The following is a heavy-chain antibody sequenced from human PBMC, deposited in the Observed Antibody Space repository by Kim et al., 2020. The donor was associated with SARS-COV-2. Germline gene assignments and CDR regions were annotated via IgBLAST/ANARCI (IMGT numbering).Heavy chain of an antibody. CDR2: ISSSSSYT. D-gene: IGHD3-10*01. CDR3: ARDVWENYGADHYYGMDV. V-gene: IGHV3-11*05. Sequence: GGSLRLSCAASGFTFSDYYMSWIRQAPGKGLEWVSYISSSSSYTNYADSVKGRFTISRDNAKNSLYLQMNSLRAEDTAVYYCARDVWENYGADHYYGMDVWGQGTTVTVSS. J-gene: IGHJ6*02. CDR1: GFTFSDYY.